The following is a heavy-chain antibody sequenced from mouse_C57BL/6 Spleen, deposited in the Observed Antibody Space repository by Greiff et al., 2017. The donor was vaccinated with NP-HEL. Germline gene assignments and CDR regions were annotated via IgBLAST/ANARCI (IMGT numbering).Heavy chain of an antibody. V-gene: IGHV1-69*01. CDR3: ARFPYDYDEDLYAMDY. Sequence: QVQLQQPGAELVMPGASVKLSCKASGYTFTSYWMHWVKQRPGQGLEWIGEIDPSDSYTNYNQKFKGKSTLTVDKSSSTAYMPLSSLTSEDSAVYYCARFPYDYDEDLYAMDYWGQGTSVTVSS. J-gene: IGHJ4*01. D-gene: IGHD2-4*01. CDR1: GYTFTSYW. CDR2: IDPSDSYT.